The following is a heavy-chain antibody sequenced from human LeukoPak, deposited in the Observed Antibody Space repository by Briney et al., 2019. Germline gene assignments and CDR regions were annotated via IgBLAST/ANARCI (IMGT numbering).Heavy chain of an antibody. D-gene: IGHD3-22*01. Sequence: GGSLRLSCAASGFTFSSYAMSWVRQAPGKGLEWVSAISGSDGSTYYADSVKGRFTISRDNAKNSLYLQMNSLRAEDTAVYYCARDRHYYDSSGPLDYWGQGTLVTVSS. J-gene: IGHJ4*02. CDR1: GFTFSSYA. V-gene: IGHV3-23*01. CDR3: ARDRHYYDSSGPLDY. CDR2: ISGSDGST.